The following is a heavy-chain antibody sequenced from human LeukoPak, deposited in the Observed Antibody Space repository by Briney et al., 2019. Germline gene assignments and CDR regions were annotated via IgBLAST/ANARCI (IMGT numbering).Heavy chain of an antibody. CDR3: ARAGPRVGRLDY. CDR2: IYYSGST. CDR1: GGSISSGGYY. J-gene: IGHJ4*02. D-gene: IGHD1-26*01. Sequence: SETLSLTCTVSGGSISSGGYYWSWIRHHPGKGLEWIGYIYYSGSTYYNPSLKSRVTISVDTSKNQFSLKLSSVTAADTAVYYCARAGPRVGRLDYWGQGTLVTVSS. V-gene: IGHV4-31*03.